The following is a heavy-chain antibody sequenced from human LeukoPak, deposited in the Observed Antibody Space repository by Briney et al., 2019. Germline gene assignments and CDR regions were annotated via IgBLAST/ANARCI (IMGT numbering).Heavy chain of an antibody. CDR2: INPNSGGT. Sequence: GASVKVSCKASGYTFTGYYMHWVRQAPGQGLEWMGWINPNSGGTNYAQKFQGRVTMTRDTSISTAYMELSRLRSDNTAVYYCASSPSKRAGWGVNRFGPWGQRTPVTVSS. V-gene: IGHV1-2*02. CDR3: ASSPSKRAGWGVNRFGP. J-gene: IGHJ5*01. CDR1: GYTFTGYY. D-gene: IGHD3-16*01.